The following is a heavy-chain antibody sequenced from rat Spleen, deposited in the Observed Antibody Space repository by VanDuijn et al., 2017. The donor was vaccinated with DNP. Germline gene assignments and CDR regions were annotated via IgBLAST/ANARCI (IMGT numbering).Heavy chain of an antibody. Sequence: EVQLVESGGGLVQPGRSLKLSCAASGFTFSHYAMAWVRQAPTTGLEWVATITYDGSSTYYRDSVKGRFTVSRDNVKSTLYLQMDSLRSEDTATYYCSSHGGKNNNYWFPYWGQGTLVTVSS. CDR3: SSHGGKNNNYWFPY. CDR1: GFTFSHYA. V-gene: IGHV5-29*01. D-gene: IGHD1-10*01. CDR2: ITYDGSST. J-gene: IGHJ3*01.